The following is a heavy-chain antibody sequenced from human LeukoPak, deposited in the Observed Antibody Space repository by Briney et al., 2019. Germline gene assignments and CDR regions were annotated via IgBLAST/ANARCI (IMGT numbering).Heavy chain of an antibody. CDR2: IYSDGSST. CDR3: ARVRVGSGSSHAADAFDI. D-gene: IGHD1-26*01. V-gene: IGHV3-74*01. Sequence: GGSLRLSCAASGFTFRSYWMHWVRQAPGKGLVWVSRIYSDGSSTSYADSVKGRFTISRDNAKNTLCLQMNSLRVEDTAVYYCARVRVGSGSSHAADAFDIWGQGTMVTVSS. J-gene: IGHJ3*02. CDR1: GFTFRSYW.